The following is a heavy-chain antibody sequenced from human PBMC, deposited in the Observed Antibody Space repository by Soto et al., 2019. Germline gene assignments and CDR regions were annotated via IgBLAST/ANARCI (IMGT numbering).Heavy chain of an antibody. J-gene: IGHJ3*02. CDR2: IWYDGSNK. D-gene: IGHD5-12*01. CDR1: GFTFSSYG. V-gene: IGHV3-33*01. CDR3: ARDGSGYDHDAFDI. Sequence: QVQLVESGGGVVQPGRSLRLSCAASGFTFSSYGMHWVRQAPGKGLEWVAVIWYDGSNKYYADSVKGRFTISRDNSKNTLYLRMNSLRAEDTAVYYCARDGSGYDHDAFDIWGQGTMVTVSS.